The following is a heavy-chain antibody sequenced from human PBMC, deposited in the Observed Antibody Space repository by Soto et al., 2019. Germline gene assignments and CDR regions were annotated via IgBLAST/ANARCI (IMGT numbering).Heavy chain of an antibody. CDR3: VKDGGYCSSATCYSPRNHYFDS. D-gene: IGHD2-2*01. CDR2: IKFDESVK. CDR1: GFTFSDYW. J-gene: IGHJ4*02. Sequence: PVGSLRLSCVASGFTFSDYWMSWVRQAPGKGPEWVANIKFDESVKQYVDSVRGRLSISRDNFRNSLFLQMNSLRAGDTAIYYCVKDGGYCSSATCYSPRNHYFDSWGQGTQVTVSS. V-gene: IGHV3-7*03.